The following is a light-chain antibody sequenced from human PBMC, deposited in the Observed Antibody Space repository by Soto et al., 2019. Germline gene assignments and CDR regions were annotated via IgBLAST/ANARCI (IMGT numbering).Light chain of an antibody. CDR1: SSDIGGYNY. CDR3: SSYRSSSTLA. CDR2: EVS. J-gene: IGLJ2*01. V-gene: IGLV2-14*01. Sequence: QSALTQPASVSGSPGQSITISCTGTSSDIGGYNYVSWYQQHPGKAPKLMIYEVSNRPSGVSNRFAGSKSGITAALTISGLQAEDEADYYCSSYRSSSTLAFGGGTKLTVL.